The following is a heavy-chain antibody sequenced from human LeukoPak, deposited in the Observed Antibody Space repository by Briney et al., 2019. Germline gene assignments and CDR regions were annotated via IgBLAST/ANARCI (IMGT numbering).Heavy chain of an antibody. CDR2: ISGYNGNT. Sequence: GASVKVSCKASGGTFSSYAISWVRQAPGQGLEWMGWISGYNGNTNYAQKLQGRVTVTTDTSTSTAYMELRSLRSDDTAVYYCARDLKYYYDSSGPRVFDYWGQGTLVTVSS. J-gene: IGHJ4*02. CDR1: GGTFSSYA. D-gene: IGHD3-22*01. V-gene: IGHV1-18*01. CDR3: ARDLKYYYDSSGPRVFDY.